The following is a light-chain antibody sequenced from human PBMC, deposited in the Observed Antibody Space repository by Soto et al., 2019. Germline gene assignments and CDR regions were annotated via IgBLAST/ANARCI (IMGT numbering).Light chain of an antibody. Sequence: DIVMTQSPDSLAVSLGERATINCKSSQSVLHSSNNKNYLAWYQQKPGQPPKLLFYWASTRESGVPDRFSGSVSGTDFTLTISGLQAEDVAVYYCQQYYSTPPSTFGQGTKVEIK. CDR2: WAS. CDR3: QQYYSTPPST. V-gene: IGKV4-1*01. J-gene: IGKJ2*01. CDR1: QSVLHSSNNKNY.